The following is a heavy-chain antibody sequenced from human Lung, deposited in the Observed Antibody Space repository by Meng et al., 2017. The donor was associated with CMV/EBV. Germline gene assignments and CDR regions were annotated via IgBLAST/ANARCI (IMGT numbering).Heavy chain of an antibody. J-gene: IGHJ3*01. D-gene: IGHD3-3*01. Sequence: GGSLRLXCAASGFIFSNYGMHWVRQAPGKGLEWVAFIRYDGTKKDYADSVKGRVTISRDNSTNTLYLQMNSLRGEDTAVYYCAKAVTLFGVVPANAWGQGXMVTVSS. CDR2: IRYDGTKK. V-gene: IGHV3-30*02. CDR1: GFIFSNYG. CDR3: AKAVTLFGVVPANA.